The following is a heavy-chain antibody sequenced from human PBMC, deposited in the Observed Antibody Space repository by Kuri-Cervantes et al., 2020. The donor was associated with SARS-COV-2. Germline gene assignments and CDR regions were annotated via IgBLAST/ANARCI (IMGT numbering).Heavy chain of an antibody. D-gene: IGHD4-17*01. Sequence: LSLTCAASGFTFSSYSMNWVRQAPGKGLEWVSCISSSSRYISYAYSVKGRFTISRDNAKDSLYLQMNSLRAEQRAVYYCARAAQVDYGDYWGQGTLVTVSS. CDR3: ARAAQVDYGDY. CDR1: GFTFSSYS. V-gene: IGHV3-21*01. J-gene: IGHJ4*02. CDR2: ISSSSRYI.